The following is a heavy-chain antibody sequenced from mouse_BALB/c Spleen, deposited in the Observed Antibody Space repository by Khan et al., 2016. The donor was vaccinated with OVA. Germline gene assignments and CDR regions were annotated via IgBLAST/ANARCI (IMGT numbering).Heavy chain of an antibody. Sequence: QIQLVQSGPELKKPGETVKISCKASGYTFTNYGMNWVQQAPGRGLKWMGWINTYTGEPTYADDFKGRFVFSLETSASTAYLQINHLKNEDTATYCCERPPYFSYVMGYWGQGTSVTVSS. CDR2: INTYTGEP. CDR3: ERPPYFSYVMGY. CDR1: GYTFTNYG. J-gene: IGHJ4*01. D-gene: IGHD2-10*01. V-gene: IGHV9-3-1*01.